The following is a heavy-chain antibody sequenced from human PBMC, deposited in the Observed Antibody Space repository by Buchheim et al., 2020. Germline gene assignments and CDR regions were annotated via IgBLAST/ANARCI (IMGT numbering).Heavy chain of an antibody. Sequence: QVQLQQWGAGLLKPSETLSLTCAVYGGSFSGYYWSWIRQPPGKGLEWIGEINHSGSTNYNPSLKSRVTISVDTSKNQFSLKLSSVTAADTAVYYCARSDGYIHYYYYYGMDVWGQGTT. CDR2: INHSGST. CDR3: ARSDGYIHYYYYYGMDV. J-gene: IGHJ6*02. V-gene: IGHV4-34*01. D-gene: IGHD5-24*01. CDR1: GGSFSGYY.